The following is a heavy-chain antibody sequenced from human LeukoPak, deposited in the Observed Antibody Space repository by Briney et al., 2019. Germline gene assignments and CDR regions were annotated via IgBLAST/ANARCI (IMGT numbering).Heavy chain of an antibody. V-gene: IGHV4-4*07. CDR2: IYTSGST. CDR1: GGSISSYY. Sequence: KPSETLSLTCTVSGGSISSYYWSWIRQPAGKGLEWIGRIYTSGSTNYNPSLKSRVTMSVDTSKNQFSLKLSSVTAADTAVYYCARSGHDILTGYYLYYFDYWGQGTLVTVSS. CDR3: ARSGHDILTGYYLYYFDY. D-gene: IGHD3-9*01. J-gene: IGHJ4*02.